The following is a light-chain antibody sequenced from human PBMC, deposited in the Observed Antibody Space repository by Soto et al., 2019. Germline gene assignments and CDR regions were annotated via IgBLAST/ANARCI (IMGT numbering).Light chain of an antibody. Sequence: DIEMTQSPSSLSASIGDRVTVTCRASQTISTYLNWYQQKAGKAPKLLVYAASFLQDGTPSRFIGSGSGTDFTLTINSLQAEDFATYFCQQSYNSPPTFGQGTKVEVK. CDR3: QQSYNSPPT. J-gene: IGKJ1*01. CDR2: AAS. CDR1: QTISTY. V-gene: IGKV1-39*01.